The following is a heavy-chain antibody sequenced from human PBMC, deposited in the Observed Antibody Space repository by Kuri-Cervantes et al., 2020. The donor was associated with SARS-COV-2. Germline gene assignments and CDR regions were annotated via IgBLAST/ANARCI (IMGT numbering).Heavy chain of an antibody. D-gene: IGHD2-2*02. Sequence: ASVKVSCKASGYTFTGYYMHWVRQAPGQGLEWMGWISAYNGNTNYAQKLQGRVTMTTDTSTSTAYMELSSLRSEDTAVYYCASLRSSIYCSDSHCYSFDFWGQGTLVTVSS. CDR3: ASLRSSIYCSDSHCYSFDF. J-gene: IGHJ3*01. V-gene: IGHV1-18*04. CDR1: GYTFTGYY. CDR2: ISAYNGNT.